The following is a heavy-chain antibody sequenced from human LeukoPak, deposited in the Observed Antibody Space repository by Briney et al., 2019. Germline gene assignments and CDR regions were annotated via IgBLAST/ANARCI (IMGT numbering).Heavy chain of an antibody. CDR1: GFTFSSYS. D-gene: IGHD5-12*01. J-gene: IGHJ5*02. CDR2: INSDGSST. V-gene: IGHV3-74*01. Sequence: SGGSLRLSCAASGFTFSSYSMNWVRQAPGKGLVWVSRINSDGSSTSYADSVKGRFTISRDNAKNTLYLQMNSLRAEDTAVYYCARARGYDDSGYENWFDPWGQGTLVTVSS. CDR3: ARARGYDDSGYENWFDP.